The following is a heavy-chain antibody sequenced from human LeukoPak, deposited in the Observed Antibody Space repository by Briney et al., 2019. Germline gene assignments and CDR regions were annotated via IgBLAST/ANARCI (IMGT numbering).Heavy chain of an antibody. CDR1: GFTFSSYG. J-gene: IGHJ5*02. V-gene: IGHV3-30*18. D-gene: IGHD2-2*01. CDR3: AKDIAPLSEDIVVVPAA. CDR2: ISYDGSNK. Sequence: GGSLRLSCAASGFTFSSYGMHWVRQAPGKGLEWVAVISYDGSNKYYADSVKGRFTISRDNSKNTLYLQTNSLRAEDTAVYYCAKDIAPLSEDIVVVPAAWGQGTLVTISS.